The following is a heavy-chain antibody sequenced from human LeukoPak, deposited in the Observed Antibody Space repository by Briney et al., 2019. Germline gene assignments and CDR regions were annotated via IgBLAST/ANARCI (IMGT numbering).Heavy chain of an antibody. CDR1: GGSIGGYY. CDR3: ARGKYYFDY. Sequence: SETLSLTCTVSGGSIGGYYWTWIRQPAGKGLEWIGRIYSSGSTNYKPSLKSRITMSVDTSKNQFSLKLTSVTAADTAVYYCARGKYYFDYWGQGTLVTVSS. V-gene: IGHV4-4*07. J-gene: IGHJ4*02. CDR2: IYSSGST.